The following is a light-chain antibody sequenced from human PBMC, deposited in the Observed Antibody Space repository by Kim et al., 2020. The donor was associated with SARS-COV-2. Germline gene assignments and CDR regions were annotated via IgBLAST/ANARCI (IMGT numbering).Light chain of an antibody. CDR2: DVG. CDR1: SSDVGAYNT. CDR3: ASYASGNTYV. Sequence: GQSISISCTETSSDVGAYNTVSWYQHHPGSAPKLMISDVGHRPSGVSNRFSGSKSGNTASLTISGLQAEDEGDYYCASYASGNTYVFGTGTKVTVL. V-gene: IGLV2-14*03. J-gene: IGLJ1*01.